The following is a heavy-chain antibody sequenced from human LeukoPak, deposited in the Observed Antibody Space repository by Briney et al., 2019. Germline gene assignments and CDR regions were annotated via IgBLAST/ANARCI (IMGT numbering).Heavy chain of an antibody. CDR1: GFTFSTYS. CDR3: ARAKTDMVRGVICY. V-gene: IGHV3-21*01. Sequence: GGSLRLSCAASGFTFSTYSMSWVRQAPGKGLEWVSSISSSRTYIYYADSLKGRFTISRDNAKNSLYLQMNSLRAEDTAVYYCARAKTDMVRGVICYWGQGTLVTVSS. CDR2: ISSSRTYI. J-gene: IGHJ4*02. D-gene: IGHD3-10*01.